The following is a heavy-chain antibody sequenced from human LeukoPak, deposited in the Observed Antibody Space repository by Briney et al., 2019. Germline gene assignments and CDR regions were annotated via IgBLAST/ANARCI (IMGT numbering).Heavy chain of an antibody. Sequence: PSETLSLTCTVSGYSISSDYYWSWIRQPPGKGLEWIGYIYYSGSTYYNPSLKSRVTISVDTSKNQFSLKLSSVTAADTAVYYCAREDILTGYNDAFDIWGQGTMVTVSS. CDR3: AREDILTGYNDAFDI. CDR2: IYYSGST. V-gene: IGHV4-30-4*01. CDR1: GYSISSDYY. D-gene: IGHD3-9*01. J-gene: IGHJ3*02.